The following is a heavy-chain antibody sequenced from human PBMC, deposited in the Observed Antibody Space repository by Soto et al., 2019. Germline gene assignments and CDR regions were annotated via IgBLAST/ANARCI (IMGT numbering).Heavy chain of an antibody. CDR2: ISGSGDRT. CDR1: GITISNYP. V-gene: IGHV3-23*01. D-gene: IGHD3-22*01. Sequence: EVQLLESGGGLVQPGGSLRLSCAASGITISNYPMSWVRQAPGKGLDWVSGISGSGDRTYYADSAKGRFTISKDISRNSQSLQLDSLGVEDTAVYFCVTDDGGYSSTAPHWGQGTLVTVSS. J-gene: IGHJ4*02. CDR3: VTDDGGYSSTAPH.